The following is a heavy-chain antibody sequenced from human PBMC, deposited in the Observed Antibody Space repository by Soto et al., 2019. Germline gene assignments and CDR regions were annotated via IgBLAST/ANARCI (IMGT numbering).Heavy chain of an antibody. CDR1: GYTFTSYG. J-gene: IGHJ4*02. CDR3: AREYYYVSGPWY. Sequence: ASVKVSCKASGYTFTSYGISWVRQAPGQGLEWMGWISAYNGNTYYAQNLQGRVTMATDTSTSTAYMELRSLRSDDTAVYYCAREYYYVSGPWYCGQGTLVTVSS. V-gene: IGHV1-18*01. CDR2: ISAYNGNT. D-gene: IGHD3-10*01.